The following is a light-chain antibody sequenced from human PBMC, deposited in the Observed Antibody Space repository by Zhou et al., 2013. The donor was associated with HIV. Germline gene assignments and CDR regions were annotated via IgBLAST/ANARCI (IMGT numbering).Light chain of an antibody. V-gene: IGKV1-39*01. CDR1: QTISSY. Sequence: DIQMTQSPSSLSASVGDRVTITCRASQTISSYLNWYQHKPGKAPKLLIYGSSSLQSGVPSRFSGSGSGTEFTLSISNLQPEDFATYYCQQSYRTPPTFGQGTRLEI. CDR3: QQSYRTPPT. CDR2: GSS. J-gene: IGKJ5*01.